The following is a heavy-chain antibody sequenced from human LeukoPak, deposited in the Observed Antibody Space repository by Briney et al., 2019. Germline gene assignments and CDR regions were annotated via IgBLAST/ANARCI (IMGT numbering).Heavy chain of an antibody. CDR2: ISAYNGNT. CDR1: GYTFTSYG. D-gene: IGHD3-22*01. Sequence: ASVKVSCKASGYTFTSYGISWVRQAPGQGLEWMGWISAYNGNTNYAQKLQGRVTMTTDTSTSTAYMELRSLRSDDTAVYYCARPAYDSSDYEYFQHWGQGTLVTVSS. J-gene: IGHJ1*01. CDR3: ARPAYDSSDYEYFQH. V-gene: IGHV1-18*01.